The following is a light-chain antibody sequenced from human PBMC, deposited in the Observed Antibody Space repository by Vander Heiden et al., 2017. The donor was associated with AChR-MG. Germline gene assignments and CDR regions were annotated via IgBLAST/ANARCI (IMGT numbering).Light chain of an antibody. CDR1: QNIYSW. Sequence: DIQMTQSPSTLSASVGDRVTITCRASQNIYSWLAWYQQKQGKPPNVLNFDASKFESGVPSRFRGSGAEALFTLTISSLQPDDFADYYCQQYNSYPWTFGQGTKVEIK. J-gene: IGKJ1*01. CDR2: DAS. CDR3: QQYNSYPWT. V-gene: IGKV1-5*01.